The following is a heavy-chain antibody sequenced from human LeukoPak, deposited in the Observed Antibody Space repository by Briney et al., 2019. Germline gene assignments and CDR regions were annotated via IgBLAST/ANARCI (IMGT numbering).Heavy chain of an antibody. D-gene: IGHD2/OR15-2a*01. Sequence: GGSLRLSCAASGFTFSNAWMSWVRQAPGKGLEWVGRIISKADGGTADYAAPVKGRFTISRDDSKNTLYLQMNGLKTEDTAVYYCTTSGGTTTRFVDYWGQGTLVSVSS. J-gene: IGHJ4*02. CDR2: IISKADGGTA. CDR1: GFTFSNAW. CDR3: TTSGGTTTRFVDY. V-gene: IGHV3-15*01.